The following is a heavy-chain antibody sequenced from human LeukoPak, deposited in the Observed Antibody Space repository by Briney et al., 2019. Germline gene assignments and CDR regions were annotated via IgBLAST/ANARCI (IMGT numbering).Heavy chain of an antibody. Sequence: PGGSLRLSCAASGFTFSSPAMSWVRQAPGKGLEWVSAISGSGGSTYYADSVKGRFTISRDNSKNTLYLQMNSLRAEDTAVYYCAKECNCDILTGYYTGCLGYWGQGTLVTVSS. J-gene: IGHJ4*02. D-gene: IGHD3-9*01. V-gene: IGHV3-23*01. CDR1: GFTFSSPA. CDR3: AKECNCDILTGYYTGCLGY. CDR2: ISGSGGST.